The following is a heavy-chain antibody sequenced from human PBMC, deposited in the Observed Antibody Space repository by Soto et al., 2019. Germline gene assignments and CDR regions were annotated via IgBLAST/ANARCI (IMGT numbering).Heavy chain of an antibody. V-gene: IGHV3-11*01. CDR1: GFTFSDYY. CDR3: ARDLGYYASDGYFDY. Sequence: PGGSLRLSCAACGFTFSDYYMSWIRQAPGKGLEWVSYISSSGDIIYYADSVKGRFTISRDNAKNSLYLQLNSLRAEDTAVYYCARDLGYYASDGYFDYWGQGTVVTVSS. J-gene: IGHJ4*02. CDR2: ISSSGDII. D-gene: IGHD3-22*01.